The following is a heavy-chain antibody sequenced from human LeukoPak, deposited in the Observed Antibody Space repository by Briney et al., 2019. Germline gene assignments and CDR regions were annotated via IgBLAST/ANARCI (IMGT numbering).Heavy chain of an antibody. Sequence: GGSLRLSCAASGFTFKTYGMSWVRQALDKGLECVSVISDSGESTYYADSVKGRFTVSRDNSKNTLYLQMNSLRAEDTAVYYCASSGIYIVGATALFDYWGQGTLVTVSS. D-gene: IGHD1-26*01. J-gene: IGHJ4*02. CDR3: ASSGIYIVGATALFDY. V-gene: IGHV3-23*01. CDR2: ISDSGEST. CDR1: GFTFKTYG.